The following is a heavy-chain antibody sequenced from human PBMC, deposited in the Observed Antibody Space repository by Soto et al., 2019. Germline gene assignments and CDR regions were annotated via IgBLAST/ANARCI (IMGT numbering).Heavy chain of an antibody. J-gene: IGHJ4*02. Sequence: EVQLVESGGGLVQPGRSLRLSCAASGFTFDDYAMHWVRQAPGKGLEWVSGIRWNGGSIGYADSVKGRFTISRDNAKNTLYLQMNRLRAEDTALYYCAKGNRDLYSSGWYYFDYWGQGTLVTVSS. CDR1: GFTFDDYA. CDR3: AKGNRDLYSSGWYYFDY. D-gene: IGHD6-19*01. V-gene: IGHV3-9*01. CDR2: IRWNGGSI.